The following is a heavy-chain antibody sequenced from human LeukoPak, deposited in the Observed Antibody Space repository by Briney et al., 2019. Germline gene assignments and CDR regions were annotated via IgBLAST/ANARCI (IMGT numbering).Heavy chain of an antibody. CDR3: ARDESSYYYDSSGYYSY. Sequence: GSSVKVSCKASGGTFSSYAISWVRQAPGQGLEWMGRIIPILGIANYAQKFQGRVTITADKSTSTAYMELSSLRSEDTAVYYCARDESSYYYDSSGYYSYWGQGTLVTVS. D-gene: IGHD3-22*01. V-gene: IGHV1-69*04. CDR2: IIPILGIA. CDR1: GGTFSSYA. J-gene: IGHJ4*02.